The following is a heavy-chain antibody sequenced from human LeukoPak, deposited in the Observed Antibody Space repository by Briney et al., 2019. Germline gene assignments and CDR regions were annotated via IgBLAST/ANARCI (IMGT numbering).Heavy chain of an antibody. CDR2: IRSKASGGTT. J-gene: IGHJ4*02. D-gene: IGHD2-8*02. CDR1: GFTFGDYA. CDR3: TKYCSGVACYTDY. V-gene: IGHV3-49*04. Sequence: QPGRSLRLSCTASGFTFGDYAMSWVRQAPGKGLEWVGFIRSKASGGTTEYAASVKGRFSISRDDSKTIAYLQMNSLKSEDTAVYYCTKYCSGVACYTDYWGQGTLVNVSS.